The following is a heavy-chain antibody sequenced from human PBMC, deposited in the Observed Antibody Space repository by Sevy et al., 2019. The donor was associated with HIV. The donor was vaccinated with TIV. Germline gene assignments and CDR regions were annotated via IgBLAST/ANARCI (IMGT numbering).Heavy chain of an antibody. CDR1: GYSFSSYA. CDR3: ARPSPRIAAAATAFYDN. CDR2: INGRGGST. J-gene: IGHJ4*02. Sequence: GGSLRRSCVVSGYSFSSYAISWVRQAPGKGLEWVSTINGRGGSTYYADSVKGRFTISRENPKNTRCLQMINLRVDDTAIYYCARPSPRIAAAATAFYDNWGQGTLVTVSS. D-gene: IGHD6-13*01. V-gene: IGHV3-23*01.